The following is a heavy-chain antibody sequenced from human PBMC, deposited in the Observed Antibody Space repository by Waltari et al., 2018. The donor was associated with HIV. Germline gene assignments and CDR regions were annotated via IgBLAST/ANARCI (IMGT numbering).Heavy chain of an antibody. D-gene: IGHD6-19*01. CDR1: GFTFSSYS. V-gene: IGHV3-21*01. CDR2: ISSTSYI. Sequence: EVQLVESGGGLVKPGGSLRLSCAASGFTFSSYSMNWVRQAPGKGLEWVSSISSTSYIYYADSVKGRFTISRDNAKNSLYLQMNSLRAEDTAVYYCARDVIAVGLMPVDHWGQGTLVTVSS. J-gene: IGHJ4*02. CDR3: ARDVIAVGLMPVDH.